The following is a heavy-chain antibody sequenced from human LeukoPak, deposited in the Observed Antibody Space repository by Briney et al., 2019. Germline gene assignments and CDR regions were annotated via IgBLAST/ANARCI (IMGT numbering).Heavy chain of an antibody. CDR3: ARDSPERVYSYGPLDNYFDY. Sequence: PGGSLRLSCAASGFTFSSYWMTWVRQAPGKGLEWVANIKQDGREEYYVDSVKGRFTISRDNAKNSLYLQLNSLRAEDTAVYYCARDSPERVYSYGPLDNYFDYWGQGTLVTVSS. J-gene: IGHJ4*02. CDR2: IKQDGREE. CDR1: GFTFSSYW. V-gene: IGHV3-7*01. D-gene: IGHD5-18*01.